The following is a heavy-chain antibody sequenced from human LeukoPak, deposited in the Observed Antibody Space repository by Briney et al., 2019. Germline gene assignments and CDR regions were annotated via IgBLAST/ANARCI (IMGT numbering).Heavy chain of an antibody. V-gene: IGHV4-30-4*01. Sequence: KASETLSLTCTVSGGSISSGDYYWSWIRQPPGKGLKWIGYIYYSGSTYYNPSLKSRVTISVDTSKNQFSLKLSSVTAADTAVYYCARDIVVVPAATDPYYYYGMDVWGQGTTVTVSS. CDR3: ARDIVVVPAATDPYYYYGMDV. D-gene: IGHD2-2*01. CDR2: IYYSGST. CDR1: GGSISSGDYY. J-gene: IGHJ6*02.